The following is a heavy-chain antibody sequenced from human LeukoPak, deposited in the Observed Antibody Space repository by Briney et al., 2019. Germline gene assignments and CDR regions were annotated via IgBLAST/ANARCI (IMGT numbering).Heavy chain of an antibody. CDR3: ARGRSGYGPFDAFDI. D-gene: IGHD3-22*01. J-gene: IGHJ3*02. CDR1: GFTFSSYA. V-gene: IGHV3-48*03. Sequence: GGSLRLSCAASGFTFSSYAMSWVRQAPGKGLEWVSSISGSGSPMYYADSVKGRFIISRDNAKDSVSLQMNSLRAEDTAVYYCARGRSGYGPFDAFDIWGQGTWVTVSS. CDR2: ISGSGSPM.